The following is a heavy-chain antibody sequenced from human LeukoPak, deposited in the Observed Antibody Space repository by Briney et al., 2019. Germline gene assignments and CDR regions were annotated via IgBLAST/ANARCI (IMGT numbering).Heavy chain of an antibody. Sequence: GGSLRLSCVDSGFTFTNAWMSWVRQAPGKGLEWVSAISGSGGSTYYADSVKGRFTISRDNSKNTLYLQMNSLRAEDTAVYYCAKGPLGYGDYGYYGMDVWGQGTTVTVSS. D-gene: IGHD4-17*01. J-gene: IGHJ6*02. CDR3: AKGPLGYGDYGYYGMDV. CDR1: GFTFTNAW. V-gene: IGHV3-23*01. CDR2: ISGSGGST.